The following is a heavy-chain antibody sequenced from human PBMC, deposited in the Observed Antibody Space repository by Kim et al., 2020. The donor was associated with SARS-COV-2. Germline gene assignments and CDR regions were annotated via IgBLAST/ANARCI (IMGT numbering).Heavy chain of an antibody. Sequence: SVKVSCKASGFTFTSSAVQWVRQARGQRLEWIGWIVVGSGNTNYAQKFQERVTITRDMSTSTAYMELSSLRSEDTAVYYCAAQRDYYDSSGYYFGEFDPWGQGTLVTVSS. CDR1: GFTFTSSA. D-gene: IGHD3-22*01. J-gene: IGHJ5*02. V-gene: IGHV1-58*01. CDR2: IVVGSGNT. CDR3: AAQRDYYDSSGYYFGEFDP.